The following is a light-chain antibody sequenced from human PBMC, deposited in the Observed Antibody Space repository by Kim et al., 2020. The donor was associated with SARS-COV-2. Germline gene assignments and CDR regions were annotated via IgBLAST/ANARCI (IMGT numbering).Light chain of an antibody. V-gene: IGLV10-54*01. CDR2: RNN. CDR1: SNNVGNQG. J-gene: IGLJ3*02. Sequence: AGLTQPPSVSKGLRQTATLTCTGNSNNVGNQGVAWLQQHQGHPPKLLSYRNNNRPSGISEKLSVSRSGDTASLTITGLQPEDEADYYCSAWDSSLSAWVFGGGTQLTVL. CDR3: SAWDSSLSAWV.